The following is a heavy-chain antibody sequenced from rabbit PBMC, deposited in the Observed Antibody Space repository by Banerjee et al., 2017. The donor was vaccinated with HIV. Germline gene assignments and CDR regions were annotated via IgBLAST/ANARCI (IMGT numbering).Heavy chain of an antibody. Sequence: QSLEESGGDLVKPGASLTLTCTASGFSFSGNYWICWVRQAPGKGLEWIACIYAGTSGRAYYASWAKGRFTISKTSSTTVTLQETSLTAADTATYFCARTFDGDGSTFNVWGPGTLVTVS. D-gene: IGHD2-1*01. CDR2: IYAGTSGRA. V-gene: IGHV1S40*01. CDR1: GFSFSGNYW. J-gene: IGHJ6*01. CDR3: ARTFDGDGSTFNV.